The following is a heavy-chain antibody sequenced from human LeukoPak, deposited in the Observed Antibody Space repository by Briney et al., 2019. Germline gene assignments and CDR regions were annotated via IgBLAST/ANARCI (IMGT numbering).Heavy chain of an antibody. J-gene: IGHJ6*02. CDR2: IIPILGIA. V-gene: IGHV1-69*04. CDR3: ARDLAPGSYGIDV. CDR1: GGTFISYS. Sequence: ASVKVSCKGSGGTFISYSISWVRQAPGQGLELMGRIIPILGIANYAQKFQARVTIPANNSTSTAYMQLSSLRSEDTAVYYCARDLAPGSYGIDVWGQGTTVTASS.